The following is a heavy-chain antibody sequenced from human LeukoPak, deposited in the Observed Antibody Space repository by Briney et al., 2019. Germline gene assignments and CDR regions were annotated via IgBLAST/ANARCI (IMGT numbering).Heavy chain of an antibody. CDR1: GFTFSSYW. CDR3: AKDNPIEEVPGLGPGQ. Sequence: GGSLRLSCAASGFTFSSYWMHWVRQAPGKGLEWVAFIRSDGSENFYGESVKGRFTISRDNSKNTLYLQMNSLKTEDTAVYYCAKDNPIEEVPGLGPGQWGQGTLVTVSS. J-gene: IGHJ4*02. D-gene: IGHD2-2*01. CDR2: IRSDGSEN. V-gene: IGHV3-30*02.